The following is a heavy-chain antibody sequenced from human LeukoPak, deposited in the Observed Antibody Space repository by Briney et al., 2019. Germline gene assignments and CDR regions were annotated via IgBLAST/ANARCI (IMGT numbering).Heavy chain of an antibody. Sequence: SVKVSCKASGGTFSSYAISWVRQAPGQGLEWMGRIIPILGIANYAQKFQGRVTITADKSTSTAYMELSSLRSEDTAVYYCARDYGPTRSEMATNWFDYWAREPWSPSPQ. CDR1: GGTFSSYA. CDR2: IIPILGIA. J-gene: IGHJ4*02. CDR3: ARDYGPTRSEMATNWFDY. D-gene: IGHD5-24*01. V-gene: IGHV1-69*04.